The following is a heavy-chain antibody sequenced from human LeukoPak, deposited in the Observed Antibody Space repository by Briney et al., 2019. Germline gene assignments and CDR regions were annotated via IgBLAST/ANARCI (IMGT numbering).Heavy chain of an antibody. CDR3: AKDAQRGFDYSNSLEH. J-gene: IGHJ5*02. V-gene: IGHV3-33*06. Sequence: PGRSLRLSCATSAFTFIPYGTHWVRQAPGKGLEWVAVIWNDGSNKYYGDSVKGRFTISRDNSKNTLYLQMNSLTVEVTAVYYCAKDAQRGFDYSNSLEHWGQGTLVTVSS. D-gene: IGHD4-11*01. CDR2: IWNDGSNK. CDR1: AFTFIPYG.